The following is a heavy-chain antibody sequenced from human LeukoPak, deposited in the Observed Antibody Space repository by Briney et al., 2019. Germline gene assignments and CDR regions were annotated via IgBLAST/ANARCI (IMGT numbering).Heavy chain of an antibody. CDR1: GFMFSSFA. Sequence: GGSLTLTCAASGFMFSSFAMNWVRQAPAKGLEWLSAVTGGGGRKYYADSVKGRFPITRDYSRNTLYLQLNSQRAEDTALYFCAKDRPTYGSGSPIDFWGQGTLVTVSS. J-gene: IGHJ4*02. D-gene: IGHD3-10*01. CDR2: VTGGGGRK. V-gene: IGHV3-23*01. CDR3: AKDRPTYGSGSPIDF.